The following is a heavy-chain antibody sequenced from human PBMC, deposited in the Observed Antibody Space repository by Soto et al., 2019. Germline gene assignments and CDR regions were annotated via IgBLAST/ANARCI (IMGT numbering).Heavy chain of an antibody. J-gene: IGHJ6*03. CDR3: TTFGNVRGVTLIYYYYYMDV. D-gene: IGHD3-10*01. V-gene: IGHV3-15*01. Sequence: PGGSLRLSCAASGFTFSNAWMSWVRQAPGKGLEWVGRIKSKTDGGTTDYAAPVKGRFTISRDDSKNTLYLQMNSLKTEDTAVYYCTTFGNVRGVTLIYYYYYMDVWGKGTTVTVSS. CDR1: GFTFSNAW. CDR2: IKSKTDGGTT.